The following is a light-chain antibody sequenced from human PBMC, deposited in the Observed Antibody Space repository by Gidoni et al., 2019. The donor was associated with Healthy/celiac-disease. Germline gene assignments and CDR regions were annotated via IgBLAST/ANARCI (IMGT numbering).Light chain of an antibody. CDR3: QQRSNWPPIT. Sequence: EIVLTQSPATLSLSPGERATLSCRASQSVSSYLAWYQQQPGQAPRLLIYDASNRATGIPARFSGSGSGTDFTLTISSLEPEDFAVYYCQQRSNWPPITFGQGTRLDIK. V-gene: IGKV3-11*01. J-gene: IGKJ5*01. CDR2: DAS. CDR1: QSVSSY.